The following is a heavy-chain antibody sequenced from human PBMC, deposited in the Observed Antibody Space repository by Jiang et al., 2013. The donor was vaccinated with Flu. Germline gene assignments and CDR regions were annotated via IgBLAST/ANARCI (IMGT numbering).Heavy chain of an antibody. J-gene: IGHJ5*02. D-gene: IGHD3-10*01. V-gene: IGHV4-39*02. CDR3: AGDGSGSYETTNWFDP. CDR2: IYYSGST. Sequence: GPGLVKPSETLSLTCTVSGGSISSSSYYWGWIRQPPGKGLEWIGSIYYSGSTYYNPSLKSRVTISVDTSKNQFSLKLSSVTAADTAVYYCAGDGSGSYETTNWFDPWGQGTLVTVSS. CDR1: GGSISSSSYY.